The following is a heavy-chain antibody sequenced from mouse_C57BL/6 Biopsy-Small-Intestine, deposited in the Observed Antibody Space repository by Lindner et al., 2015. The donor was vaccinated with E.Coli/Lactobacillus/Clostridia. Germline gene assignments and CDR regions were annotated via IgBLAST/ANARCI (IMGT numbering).Heavy chain of an antibody. CDR3: ARSHGGNSFDI. J-gene: IGHJ3*01. D-gene: IGHD2-1*01. Sequence: SVKVSCKASGYTFTGNYIHWMRQAPGQGLEWMGWINPDSGGTNYAQTFRGRVTMTRDTSISTVYMELSSLTSDDAAAYFCARSHGGNSFDIWGQGTVVTIS. CDR2: INPDSGGT. CDR1: GYTFTGNY. V-gene: IGHV1-84*02.